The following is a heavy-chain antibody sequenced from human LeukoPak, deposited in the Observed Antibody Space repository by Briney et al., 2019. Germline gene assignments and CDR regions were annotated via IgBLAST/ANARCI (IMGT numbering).Heavy chain of an antibody. CDR2: IYQSGNI. V-gene: IGHV4-39*01. Sequence: LETLSLTCTVSGGSISGGYYYWAWIRQPPGKGLEWIASIYQSGNIYYNSSLRSRVTMSVDTSKNKVSLNLGSVTAADTAVYYCARQPAMAPNRYEFDHWGQGTLVTVSS. CDR1: GGSISGGYYY. J-gene: IGHJ4*02. D-gene: IGHD5-18*01. CDR3: ARQPAMAPNRYEFDH.